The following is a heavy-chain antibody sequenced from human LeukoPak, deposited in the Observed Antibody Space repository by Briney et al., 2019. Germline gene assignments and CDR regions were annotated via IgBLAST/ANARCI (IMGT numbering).Heavy chain of an antibody. Sequence: GGSLRLSCAASGFTFSSYAMSWVRQAPGEGLELGSAISGSGGSTYYADSVKGRFTISRDNSKNTLYLQMNSLRAEDTAVYYCAKSPYVWGSYRVLDYWGQGTLVTVSS. V-gene: IGHV3-23*01. J-gene: IGHJ4*02. CDR3: AKSPYVWGSYRVLDY. CDR2: ISGSGGST. CDR1: GFTFSSYA. D-gene: IGHD3-16*02.